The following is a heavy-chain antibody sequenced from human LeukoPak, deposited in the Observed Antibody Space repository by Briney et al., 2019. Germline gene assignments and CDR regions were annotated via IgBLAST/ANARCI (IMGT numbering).Heavy chain of an antibody. V-gene: IGHV4-34*01. CDR3: ARSVPSLDYLFDS. CDR2: INHSGST. Sequence: SETLSLTCTVSGGSISSYYWSWIRQPPGKGLEWIGEINHSGSTNYNPSLKSRVTVSVDTSKNQFSLRLTSVTAADTAVYYCARSVPSLDYLFDSWGHGTLVTVSS. CDR1: GGSISSYY. J-gene: IGHJ5*01. D-gene: IGHD4-11*01.